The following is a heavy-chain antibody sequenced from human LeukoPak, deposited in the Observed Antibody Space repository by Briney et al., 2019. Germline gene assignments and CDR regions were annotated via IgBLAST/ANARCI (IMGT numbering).Heavy chain of an antibody. J-gene: IGHJ4*02. CDR2: IYYSGST. D-gene: IGHD3-22*01. CDR3: ARERTGYYYDSSGYYNY. V-gene: IGHV4-39*07. Sequence: PSETLSLTCTVSGGSISSSSYYWGWIRQPPGKGLEWIGSIYYSGSTYYNPSLKSRVTISVDTSKNQFSLKLSSVTAADTAVYHCARERTGYYYDSSGYYNYWGQGTLVTVSS. CDR1: GGSISSSSYY.